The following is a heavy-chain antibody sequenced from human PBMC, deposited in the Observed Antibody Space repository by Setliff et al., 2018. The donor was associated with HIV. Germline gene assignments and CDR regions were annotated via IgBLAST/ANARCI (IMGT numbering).Heavy chain of an antibody. CDR2: ISYDGST. CDR3: ASFFWECSDNLCHRSFQF. J-gene: IGHJ1*01. CDR1: GDSVSSRYW. D-gene: IGHD3-10*01. Sequence: SETLSLTCAVSGDSVSSRYWWNWVRQPPGKGLEWIGDISYDGSTNYIPSLKSRVTISVDKSKNQFSLRLNSVTVADTAVYYCASFFWECSDNLCHRSFQFWDQGALVTVSS. V-gene: IGHV4-4*02.